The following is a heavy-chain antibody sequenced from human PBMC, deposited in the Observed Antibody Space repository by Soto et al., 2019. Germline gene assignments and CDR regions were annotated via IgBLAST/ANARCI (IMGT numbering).Heavy chain of an antibody. V-gene: IGHV3-15*01. CDR1: GFTFSNAW. Sequence: PGGSLRLSCAASGFTFSNAWMSWVRQAPGKWLEWVGRIKSKTDGGTTDYAAPVKGRFTISRDDSKNTLYLQMNSLKTEDTAVYYCTTELGLHYYDSSGYPTPFDYWGQGXLVTVYS. CDR2: IKSKTDGGTT. D-gene: IGHD3-22*01. J-gene: IGHJ4*02. CDR3: TTELGLHYYDSSGYPTPFDY.